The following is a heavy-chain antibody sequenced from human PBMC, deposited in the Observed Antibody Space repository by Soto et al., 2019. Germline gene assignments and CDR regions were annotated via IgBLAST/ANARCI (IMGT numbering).Heavy chain of an antibody. V-gene: IGHV2-26*01. D-gene: IGHD3-9*01. CDR2: IFRNDEK. CDR3: GRIQGGIILTGYVDF. CDR1: GFSLSSPRMG. J-gene: IGHJ4*02. Sequence: QVTLKESGPVLVKPTETLTLTCTVSGFSLSSPRMGVSWIRQPPGKDLECLAHIFRNDEKSHSPSLKSRLTTTIDTSKNNVLLSMTNIDAVETAEYYFGRIQGGIILTGYVDFWGQGTLVTVSS.